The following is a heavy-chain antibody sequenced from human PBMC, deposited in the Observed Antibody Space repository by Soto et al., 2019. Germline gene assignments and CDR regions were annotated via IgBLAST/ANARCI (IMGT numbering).Heavy chain of an antibody. CDR2: ISGSGGST. D-gene: IGHD3-3*01. CDR1: GFTFSSYA. Sequence: GGSLRLSCAASGFTFSSYAMSWVRQAPGKGLEWVSAISGSGGSTYYADSVKGRFTISRDNSKNTLYLQMNSLRAEDTAVYYCAKDNVGTIVGRYYYYMDVWGKGTTVTVSS. CDR3: AKDNVGTIVGRYYYYMDV. V-gene: IGHV3-23*01. J-gene: IGHJ6*03.